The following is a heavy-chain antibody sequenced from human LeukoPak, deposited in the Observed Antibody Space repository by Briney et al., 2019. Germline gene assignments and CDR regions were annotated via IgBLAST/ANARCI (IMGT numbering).Heavy chain of an antibody. CDR3: AKTVASGSLRYFDY. V-gene: IGHV4-61*02. Sequence: SETLSLTCTVSGASISSGSYYWSWIRQPAGKGLEWIGRIYISGSTNYNPSLKSRLTMSIDTSKNQFSLRLRDVTAADRAVYYCAKTVASGSLRYFDYWGQGILVTVSS. D-gene: IGHD1-26*01. J-gene: IGHJ4*02. CDR2: IYISGST. CDR1: GASISSGSYY.